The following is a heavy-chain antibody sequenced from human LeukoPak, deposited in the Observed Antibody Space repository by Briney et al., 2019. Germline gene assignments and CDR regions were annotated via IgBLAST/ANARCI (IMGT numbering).Heavy chain of an antibody. CDR1: GGSFSGYY. CDR3: ARGSRWELPLDY. V-gene: IGHV4-34*01. D-gene: IGHD1-26*01. CDR2: INHSGST. J-gene: IGHJ4*02. Sequence: SETLSLTCAVYGGSFSGYYWSWIRQSPEKGLEGIGEINHSGSTNYNPSLKSRVTISLDTSKNQFSLKLSSVTAADTAVYYCARGSRWELPLDYRGQRTLVTVSS.